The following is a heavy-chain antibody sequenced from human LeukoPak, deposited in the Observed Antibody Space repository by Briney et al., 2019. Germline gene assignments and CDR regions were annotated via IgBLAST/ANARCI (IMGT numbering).Heavy chain of an antibody. D-gene: IGHD1-26*01. Sequence: SETLSLTCTVSGGSISSYYWSWIRQPPGKGLEWIGYIYYSGSTNYNPSLKSRVTISVDTSKNQFSLKLSSVTAADTAVYYCARGGAEDFLQKIVGATKARAYFDYWGQGTLVTVSS. CDR1: GGSISSYY. CDR2: IYYSGST. V-gene: IGHV4-59*01. J-gene: IGHJ4*02. CDR3: ARGGAEDFLQKIVGATKARAYFDY.